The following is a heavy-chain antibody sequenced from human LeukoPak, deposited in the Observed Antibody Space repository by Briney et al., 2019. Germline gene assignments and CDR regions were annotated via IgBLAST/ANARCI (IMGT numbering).Heavy chain of an antibody. CDR1: GGSISSGGYY. J-gene: IGHJ6*02. CDR2: IYNSGGT. CDR3: ASSEATTTPPPYGMDV. V-gene: IGHV4-31*03. Sequence: SETLSLTCTVSGGSISSGGYYWSWIRQHPGKGLEWIGYIYNSGGTFYNPSLESRVTISVDTSRNQVFLKLSSVTAADTAVYYCASSEATTTPPPYGMDVWGQGTTVTVS. D-gene: IGHD5-12*01.